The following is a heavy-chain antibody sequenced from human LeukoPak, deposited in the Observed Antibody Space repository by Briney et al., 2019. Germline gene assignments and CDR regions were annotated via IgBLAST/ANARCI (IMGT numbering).Heavy chain of an antibody. V-gene: IGHV7-4-1*02. J-gene: IGHJ4*02. D-gene: IGHD5-18*01. CDR1: GYTFTSYA. CDR3: AKGQRYIRDFDY. CDR2: INTNTGNP. Sequence: ASVKVSCKASGYTFTSYAMNWVRQAPGQGLEGMGWINTNTGNPTYAQGFTGRFVFSLDPSVSTAYLQISTLKAEDTAVYYCAKGQRYIRDFDYWGQGTLVTVSS.